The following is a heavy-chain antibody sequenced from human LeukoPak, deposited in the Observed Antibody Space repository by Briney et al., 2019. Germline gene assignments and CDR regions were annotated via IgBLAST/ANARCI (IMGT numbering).Heavy chain of an antibody. J-gene: IGHJ6*02. CDR1: GYTFTGYY. Sequence: GASVKVSCEASGYTFTGYYMHWVRQAPGQGLEWMGRINPNSGGTNYAQKFQGRVTMTRDTSISTAYMELSRLRSDDTAVYYCAREKVRQSGMDVWGQGTTVTVSS. CDR3: AREKVRQSGMDV. D-gene: IGHD2-2*01. CDR2: INPNSGGT. V-gene: IGHV1-2*06.